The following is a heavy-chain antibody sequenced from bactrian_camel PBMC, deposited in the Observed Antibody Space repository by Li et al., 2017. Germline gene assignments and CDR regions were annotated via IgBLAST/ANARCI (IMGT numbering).Heavy chain of an antibody. CDR3: AARHCSAYEYNY. Sequence: HVQLVESGGGSVQAGGSLKLSRAASGEIFSTCGMGWYRQAPGKERELVSSIRTSDGSINYADSVKGRFTISLDNDRKTLYLQMDSLKTEDTAVYYCAARHCSAYEYNYWGQGTQVTVS. J-gene: IGHJ4*01. CDR1: GEIFSTCG. V-gene: IGHV3S54*01. D-gene: IGHD2*01. CDR2: IRTSDGSI.